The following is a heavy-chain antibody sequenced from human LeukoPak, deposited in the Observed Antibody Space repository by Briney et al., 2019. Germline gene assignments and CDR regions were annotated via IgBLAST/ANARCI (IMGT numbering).Heavy chain of an antibody. CDR2: VKLDGTEK. D-gene: IGHD6-19*01. CDR3: AKEIWGSSGWYGSAFDF. J-gene: IGHJ3*01. CDR1: GFTFHNYW. V-gene: IGHV3-7*01. Sequence: GVSLRLSCAASGFTFHNYWMSWVRQAPGKGLEWVANVKLDGTEKYYVDSVKGRFTISRDNAKNSVYLQMSSLRGEDTAVYYCAKEIWGSSGWYGSAFDFWGQGTMVTVSS.